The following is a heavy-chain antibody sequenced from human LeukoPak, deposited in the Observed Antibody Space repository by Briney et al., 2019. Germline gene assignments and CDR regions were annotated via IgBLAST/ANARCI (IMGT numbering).Heavy chain of an antibody. J-gene: IGHJ4*02. CDR2: IYYSGST. Sequence: SETLSLTCTVSGASISSGGFSWSWIRQPPGKGLEWIGYIYYSGSTYYNPSLKSRVAISLDTSKNQFSLKLSSVTAADTAVYYCARVPLVGATYFDYWGQGTLVTVSS. V-gene: IGHV4-30-4*07. CDR3: ARVPLVGATYFDY. D-gene: IGHD1-26*01. CDR1: GASISSGGFS.